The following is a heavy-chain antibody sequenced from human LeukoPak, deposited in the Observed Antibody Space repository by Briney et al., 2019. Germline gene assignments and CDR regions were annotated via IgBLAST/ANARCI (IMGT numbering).Heavy chain of an antibody. Sequence: GESLQISCAASGFTFSSYGMHWVRQAPGKGLERVAFIRYDGSNKYYADSVKGRFTISRDNSKNTLYLQMNSLRAEDTAVYYCAKDSNYDFWSGYSFDYWGQGTLVTVSS. CDR2: IRYDGSNK. D-gene: IGHD3-3*01. J-gene: IGHJ4*02. CDR3: AKDSNYDFWSGYSFDY. CDR1: GFTFSSYG. V-gene: IGHV3-30*02.